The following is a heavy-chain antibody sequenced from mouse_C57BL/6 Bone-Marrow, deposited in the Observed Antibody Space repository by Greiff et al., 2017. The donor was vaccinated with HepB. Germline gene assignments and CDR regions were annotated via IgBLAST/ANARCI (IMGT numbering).Heavy chain of an antibody. CDR1: GYSITSGYY. CDR3: ASSNFLWFAY. D-gene: IGHD2-5*01. CDR2: ISYDGSN. V-gene: IGHV3-6*01. J-gene: IGHJ3*01. Sequence: EVKLVESGPGLVKPSQSLSLTCSVTGYSITSGYYWNWIRQFPGNKLEWMGYISYDGSNNYNPSLKNRISITRDTSKNQFFLKLNSVTTEDTATYYCASSNFLWFAYWGQGTLVTVSA.